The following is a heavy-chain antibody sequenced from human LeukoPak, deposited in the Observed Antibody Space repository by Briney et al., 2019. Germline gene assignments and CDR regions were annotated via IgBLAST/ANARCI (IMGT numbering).Heavy chain of an antibody. Sequence: GGSLRLSCAASGFTFSSYEMNWLRLAPGKGLEWVSYISSSGSTIYYADSVKGRFTISRDNAKNSLYLQMNSLRAEDTAVYYCAELGITMIGGVWGKGTTVTISS. J-gene: IGHJ6*04. V-gene: IGHV3-48*03. CDR3: AELGITMIGGV. CDR2: ISSSGSTI. D-gene: IGHD3-10*02. CDR1: GFTFSSYE.